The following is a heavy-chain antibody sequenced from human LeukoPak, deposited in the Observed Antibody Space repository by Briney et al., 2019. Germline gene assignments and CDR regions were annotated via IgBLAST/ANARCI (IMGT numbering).Heavy chain of an antibody. D-gene: IGHD1-26*01. CDR2: INPSGDNT. Sequence: GSSVKVSCKASGGTFSSYDISWVRQAPGQGLEWMGIINPSGDNTWYAQKFQGRVTMTRDMSTSTDYMEVSSLRSEDAAVYYCARDNSVGDTAWWFDPWGQGTLVTASS. V-gene: IGHV1-46*01. CDR1: GGTFSSYD. J-gene: IGHJ5*02. CDR3: ARDNSVGDTAWWFDP.